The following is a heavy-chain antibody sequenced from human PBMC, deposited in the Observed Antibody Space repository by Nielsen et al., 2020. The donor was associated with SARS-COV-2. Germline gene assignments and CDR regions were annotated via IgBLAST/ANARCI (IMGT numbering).Heavy chain of an antibody. J-gene: IGHJ4*02. CDR2: ISYDGSNK. CDR3: ARAAGIAAAGPYFDY. D-gene: IGHD6-13*01. CDR1: GFTFSSYA. Sequence: GESLKIPCAASGFTFSSYAMHWVRQAPGKGLEWVAVISYDGSNKYYADSVKGRFTISRDNSKNTLYLQMNSLRAEDTAVYYCARAAGIAAAGPYFDYWGQGTLVTVSS. V-gene: IGHV3-30-3*01.